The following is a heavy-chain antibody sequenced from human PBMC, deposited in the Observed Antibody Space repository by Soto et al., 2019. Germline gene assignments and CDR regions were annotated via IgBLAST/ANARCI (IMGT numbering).Heavy chain of an antibody. CDR2: IYPGDSDT. D-gene: IGHD2-2*01. Sequence: GESLKISCKGSGYSFTSYWIGWVRQMPGKGLEWMGIIYPGDSDTRYSPSFQGQVTISADKSISTAYLQWSSLKASDTAMYYCARWGDDIVVVPAAQTKDYYYYGMDVWGQGTTVTVSS. CDR1: GYSFTSYW. V-gene: IGHV5-51*01. J-gene: IGHJ6*02. CDR3: ARWGDDIVVVPAAQTKDYYYYGMDV.